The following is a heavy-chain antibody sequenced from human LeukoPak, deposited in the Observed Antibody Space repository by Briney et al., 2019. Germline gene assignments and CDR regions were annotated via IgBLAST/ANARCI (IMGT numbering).Heavy chain of an antibody. D-gene: IGHD2-15*01. J-gene: IGHJ4*02. CDR3: ARVGPYCSGGSCNQNFDS. V-gene: IGHV1-18*01. CDR2: ISAYNGNT. CDR1: GYTFTSYG. Sequence: ASVKVSCKASGYTFTSYGISWVRQAPGQGLEWMGWISAYNGNTNYARKLQGRVTMTTDTSTSTTYMELRSLRPDDTAVYYCARVGPYCSGGSCNQNFDSWGQGTLVTVSS.